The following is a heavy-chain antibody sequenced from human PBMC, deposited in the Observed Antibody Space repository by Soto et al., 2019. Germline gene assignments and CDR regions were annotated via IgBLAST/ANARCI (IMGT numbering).Heavy chain of an antibody. CDR1: GFTFTSYA. CDR3: AKDPDVGVVVVPASYDY. D-gene: IGHD2-2*01. V-gene: IGHV3-23*01. Sequence: GGSLRLSCVASGFTFTSYAMSWVRQAPGKGLEWVSAISGSGGSTYYADSVKGRFTISRDNSKNTLYLQMNTLRAEDTAVYYCAKDPDVGVVVVPASYDYWGQGTLVTVSS. CDR2: ISGSGGST. J-gene: IGHJ4*02.